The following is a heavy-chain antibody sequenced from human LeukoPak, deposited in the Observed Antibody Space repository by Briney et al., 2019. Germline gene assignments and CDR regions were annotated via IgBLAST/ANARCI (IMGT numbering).Heavy chain of an antibody. Sequence: SETLSLTCSVSGYSIMSTYYWGWIRPSAGKGVEWIANVYHIVSPYSTPSLRRRLTISVHTPNNHFSLKLSSVTAADTAVYYCARVSDDEHGGNSGAIYFESWGQGTVVTVSS. CDR3: ARVSDDEHGGNSGAIYFES. V-gene: IGHV4-38-2*02. CDR1: GYSIMSTYY. CDR2: VYHIVSP. D-gene: IGHD4-23*01. J-gene: IGHJ4*02.